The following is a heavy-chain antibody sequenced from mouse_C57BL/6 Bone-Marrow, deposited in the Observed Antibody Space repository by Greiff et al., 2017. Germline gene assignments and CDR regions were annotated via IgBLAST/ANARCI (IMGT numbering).Heavy chain of an antibody. D-gene: IGHD1-1*01. CDR1: GYTFTSYW. CDR2: IHPNSGST. J-gene: IGHJ2*01. Sequence: VQLQQSGAELVKPGASVKLSCKASGYTFTSYWMHWVKQRPGPGLEWIGMIHPNSGSTNYNEKFKSKATLTVDKSSSTAYMQRSSLTSEDSAVYYGARGRSYGYWGQGTTLTVSS. V-gene: IGHV1-64*01. CDR3: ARGRSYGY.